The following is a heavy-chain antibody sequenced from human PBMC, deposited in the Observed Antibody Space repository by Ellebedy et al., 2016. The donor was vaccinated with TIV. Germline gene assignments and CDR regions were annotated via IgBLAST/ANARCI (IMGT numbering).Heavy chain of an antibody. Sequence: SETLSLTCTVSGGSTNTYYWSWIRQPPGLGLEWIGYINNRGSTKYNPSLKSRLTISVDTSKKHLSLKVSSVTAADTAVYYCARHHWELPGPGAFDIWGQGTMVTVPS. CDR3: ARHHWELPGPGAFDI. V-gene: IGHV4-59*08. D-gene: IGHD1-7*01. CDR2: INNRGST. J-gene: IGHJ3*02. CDR1: GGSTNTYY.